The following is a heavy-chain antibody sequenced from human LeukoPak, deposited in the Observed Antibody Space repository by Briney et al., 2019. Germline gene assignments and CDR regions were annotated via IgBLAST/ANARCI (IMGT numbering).Heavy chain of an antibody. D-gene: IGHD3-16*02. CDR2: IRYDGSNK. V-gene: IGHV3-30*02. CDR1: GFTFSSYG. J-gene: IGHJ4*02. CDR3: AKDNYIYVWGSYRESDYFDY. Sequence: GGSLRLSCAASGFTFSSYGMHWVRQAPGKGLEGVAFIRYDGSNKYYADSVKGRFTISRDNSKNTLYLQMNSLRAEDTAVYYCAKDNYIYVWGSYRESDYFDYWGQGTLVTVSS.